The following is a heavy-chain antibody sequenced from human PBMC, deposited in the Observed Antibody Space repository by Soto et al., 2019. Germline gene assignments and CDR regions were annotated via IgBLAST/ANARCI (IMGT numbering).Heavy chain of an antibody. J-gene: IGHJ4*02. V-gene: IGHV4-34*01. Sequence: SETLSLTCAVYCGSFSGYYWSWIRQPPGKGLEWIGEINHSGSTNYNPSLKSRVTISVDTSKNQFSLKLSSVTAADTAVYYCARGHSSTSCYEFDYWGQGTLVTVSS. CDR2: INHSGST. D-gene: IGHD2-2*01. CDR1: CGSFSGYY. CDR3: ARGHSSTSCYEFDY.